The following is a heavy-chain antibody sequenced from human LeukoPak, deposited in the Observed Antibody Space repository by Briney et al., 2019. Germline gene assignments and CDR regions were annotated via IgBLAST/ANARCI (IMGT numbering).Heavy chain of an antibody. CDR2: INSNSGDT. J-gene: IGHJ6*03. CDR3: ARSEQFPYYMDV. D-gene: IGHD6-19*01. Sequence: ASVKVSCKASGYTFTGYYMHWVRQVPRQGLEWMGWINSNSGDTNYAQKFQGRVTMARDTSISTAYMELSRLRSDDTAVYYCARSEQFPYYMDVWGKGTTVTVSS. V-gene: IGHV1-2*02. CDR1: GYTFTGYY.